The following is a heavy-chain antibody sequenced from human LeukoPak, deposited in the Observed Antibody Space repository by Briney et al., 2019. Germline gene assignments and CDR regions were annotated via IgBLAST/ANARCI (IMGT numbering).Heavy chain of an antibody. J-gene: IGHJ4*02. CDR3: VKSASTWYLFDY. D-gene: IGHD6-13*01. Sequence: GGSLRLSCSPSGFTFSGYAMHWVRQAPGKGLEYVSAFISSGESTYYSDSEKDRFTISRDNSKNTLYLQMSSLRPEDTAVYYCVKSASTWYLFDYWGQGTLVTVSS. CDR2: FISSGEST. CDR1: GFTFSGYA. V-gene: IGHV3-64*03.